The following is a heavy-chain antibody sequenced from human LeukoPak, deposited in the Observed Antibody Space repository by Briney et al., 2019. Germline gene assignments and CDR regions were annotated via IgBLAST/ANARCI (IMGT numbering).Heavy chain of an antibody. D-gene: IGHD6-13*01. V-gene: IGHV4-34*01. J-gene: IGHJ3*02. CDR3: ARPSIAAAGITAFDI. CDR2: INHSGST. CDR1: GGSFSGYY. Sequence: PSETLSLTCAVYGGSFSGYYWSWIRQPPGKGLEWIGEINHSGSTNYNPSLKSRVTISVDTSKNPFSLKLSSVTAADTAVYYCARPSIAAAGITAFDIWGQGTMVTVSS.